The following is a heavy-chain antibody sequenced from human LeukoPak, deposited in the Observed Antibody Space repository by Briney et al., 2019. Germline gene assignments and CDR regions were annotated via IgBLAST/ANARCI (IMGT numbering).Heavy chain of an antibody. V-gene: IGHV1-8*03. D-gene: IGHD3-10*01. Sequence: ASVKVSCKASGYTFTSYDINWVRQATGQGPEWMGWTNTDSGNTGYAQKFQGRVTITRNTSISTAYMELRSLRSKDTAVYYCARALNYYGSGTLMGYWGQGTLVTVSS. CDR3: ARALNYYGSGTLMGY. CDR2: TNTDSGNT. J-gene: IGHJ4*02. CDR1: GYTFTSYD.